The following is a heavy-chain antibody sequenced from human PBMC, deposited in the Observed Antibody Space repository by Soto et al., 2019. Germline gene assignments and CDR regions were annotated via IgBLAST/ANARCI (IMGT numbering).Heavy chain of an antibody. J-gene: IGHJ3*02. V-gene: IGHV3-48*01. CDR3: ARERRTIFGVVIDPYDAFDI. D-gene: IGHD3-3*01. CDR2: ISSSSSTI. Sequence: EVQLVESGGGLVQPGGSLRLSCAASGFTFSSYSMNWVRQAPGKGLEWVSYISSSSSTIYYADSVKGRFTISRDNAKNSRYLQMNSLRAEYTAVYYGARERRTIFGVVIDPYDAFDIWGQGTMVTVSS. CDR1: GFTFSSYS.